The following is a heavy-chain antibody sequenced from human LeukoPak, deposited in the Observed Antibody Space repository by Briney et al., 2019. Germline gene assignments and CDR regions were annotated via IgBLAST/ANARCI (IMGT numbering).Heavy chain of an antibody. J-gene: IGHJ6*03. CDR1: GFSLSRYW. Sequence: PGGSLRLSCAASGFSLSRYWMHWVRQSPGTGPVWVSYIDNDGTHATYADSVRGRFTVSRDNAKNMLYLQMNGLRAEDTAVYYCTRGGFDHNMDVWGKGTTVTVSS. CDR3: TRGGFDHNMDV. CDR2: IDNDGTHA. D-gene: IGHD3-9*01. V-gene: IGHV3-74*01.